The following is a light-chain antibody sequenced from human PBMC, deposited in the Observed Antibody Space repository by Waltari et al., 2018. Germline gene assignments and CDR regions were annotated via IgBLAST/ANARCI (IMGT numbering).Light chain of an antibody. Sequence: DIVMTQSPDSLPVSLGQRATINCRSTQSVLHTNNRNYLAWYQQRPGQSPKLLFSWASDRESGVPDRFSGSGSVTDFTLTITSLQAEDVATYYCHQYYATPLTFGGGTKVVIK. CDR2: WAS. V-gene: IGKV4-1*01. CDR1: QSVLHTNNRNY. CDR3: HQYYATPLT. J-gene: IGKJ4*01.